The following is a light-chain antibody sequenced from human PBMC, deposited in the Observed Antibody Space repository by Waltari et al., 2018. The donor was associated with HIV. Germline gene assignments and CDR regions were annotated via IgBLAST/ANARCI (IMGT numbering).Light chain of an antibody. J-gene: IGLJ1*01. Sequence: QSVLIRPPSASGTPGQTLTISCSGSSSNIGNNTVNWYQQLPGTAPKLRIYKTTQRPSGVPDRFSGSKAATSASLAISGLQSEDEAVYFCAAWDDSLNGLYVFGFGPRSPS. V-gene: IGLV1-44*01. CDR1: SSNIGNNT. CDR3: AAWDDSLNGLYV. CDR2: KTT.